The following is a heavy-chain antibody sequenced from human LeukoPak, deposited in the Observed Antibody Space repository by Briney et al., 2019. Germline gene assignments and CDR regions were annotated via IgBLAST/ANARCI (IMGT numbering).Heavy chain of an antibody. CDR2: INHSGST. CDR1: GGSFSGYY. D-gene: IGHD3-10*01. V-gene: IGHV4-34*01. J-gene: IGHJ5*02. CDR3: ARVNIMRAMLRANRGQNWVDP. Sequence: SETLSLTCAVSGGSFSGYYWSWIRQPPERGLEWIGEINHSGSTNYNPSLKSRVTISVDTSKNQFSLKLSSVTAADTAVYYCARVNIMRAMLRANRGQNWVDPWGQGTLVTVSS.